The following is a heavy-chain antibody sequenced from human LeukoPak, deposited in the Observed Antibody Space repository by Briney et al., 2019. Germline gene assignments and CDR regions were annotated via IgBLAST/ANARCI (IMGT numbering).Heavy chain of an antibody. CDR3: ARDWVGATDY. Sequence: GGSLRLSCAASGFTFSSYWMSWVRQAPGKGLEWVANIKEDGSEKYYVDSVKGRFSISRDNAKNSLYLQMNGLRAEDTAVYYCARDWVGATDYWGQGTLVTVSS. CDR1: GFTFSSYW. J-gene: IGHJ4*02. V-gene: IGHV3-7*01. CDR2: IKEDGSEK. D-gene: IGHD1-26*01.